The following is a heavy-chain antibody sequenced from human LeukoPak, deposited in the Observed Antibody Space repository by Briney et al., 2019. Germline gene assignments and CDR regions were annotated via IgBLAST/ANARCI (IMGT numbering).Heavy chain of an antibody. Sequence: SETLSLTCTVFGGSMSSYYWNWIRQPAGKGLEWIGRINTSGSTNYNPPLKRQVTMSVDKSKKQFSLQLSTVTAADTAVYYCAGTEYYYSSGNYGYWGQGTLVTVSS. J-gene: IGHJ4*02. CDR3: AGTEYYYSSGNYGY. CDR1: GGSMSSYY. V-gene: IGHV4-4*07. D-gene: IGHD3-22*01. CDR2: INTSGST.